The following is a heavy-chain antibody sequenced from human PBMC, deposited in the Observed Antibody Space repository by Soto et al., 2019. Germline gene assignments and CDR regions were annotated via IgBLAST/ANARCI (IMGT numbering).Heavy chain of an antibody. J-gene: IGHJ6*02. D-gene: IGHD2-2*01. CDR3: ARLGGYCSSANCFGYYAMDV. Sequence: SDTLSLTCKVNCGSIIGTSPYWGWIRQPPGKGLEWIASIYYNGNAHYNPSLKSRVTISVDTSKNQFSLKVNSVTAADTAVYFCARLGGYCSSANCFGYYAMDVWGQGTTVT. V-gene: IGHV4-39*01. CDR2: IYYNGNA. CDR1: CGSIIGTSPY.